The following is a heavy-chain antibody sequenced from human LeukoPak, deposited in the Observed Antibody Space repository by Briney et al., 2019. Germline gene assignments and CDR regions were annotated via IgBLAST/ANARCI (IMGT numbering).Heavy chain of an antibody. CDR2: WRYDGSP. CDR1: GGSISGGY. CDR3: FVTQKWVGFDY. V-gene: IGHV4-59*08. Sequence: SETLSLTCAVSGGSISGGYWSWIRQPPGKGLEWIANWRYDGSPNYTPSLESRATISLDTSKNQFSLRLTSVTAADTAVYYWFVTQKWVGFDYWGQGILVTVSS. D-gene: IGHD6-19*01. J-gene: IGHJ5*01.